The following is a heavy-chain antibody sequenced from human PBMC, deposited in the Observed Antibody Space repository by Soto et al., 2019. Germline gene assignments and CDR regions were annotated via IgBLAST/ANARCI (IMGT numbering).Heavy chain of an antibody. CDR2: MNPNSGNT. Sequence: ASVKVSCKASGYTFTSYDINWVRQATGQGLEWMGWMNPNSGNTGYAQKFQGRVTMTRNTSISTAYMELSSLRSEDTAVYYCASPGERAVAGDDAFDIWGQGTMVTVSS. V-gene: IGHV1-8*01. CDR3: ASPGERAVAGDDAFDI. J-gene: IGHJ3*02. CDR1: GYTFTSYD. D-gene: IGHD6-19*01.